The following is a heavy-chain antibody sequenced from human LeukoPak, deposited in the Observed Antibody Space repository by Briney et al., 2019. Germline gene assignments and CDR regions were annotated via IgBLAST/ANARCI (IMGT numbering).Heavy chain of an antibody. J-gene: IGHJ4*02. CDR3: ARGDRSGWPYFDY. D-gene: IGHD6-19*01. CDR2: IYYSGST. Sequence: SETLSLTCTVSGGSISSYCWSWIRQPPGKGLEWIGYIYYSGSTNYNPSLKSRVTISVDTSKNQFSLKLSSVTAADTAVYYCARGDRSGWPYFDYWGQGTLVTVSS. CDR1: GGSISSYC. V-gene: IGHV4-59*01.